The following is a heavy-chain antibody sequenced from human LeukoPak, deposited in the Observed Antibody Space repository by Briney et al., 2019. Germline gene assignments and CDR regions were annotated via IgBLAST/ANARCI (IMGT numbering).Heavy chain of an antibody. CDR1: GFTFGDYA. CDR2: IRSKAYGGTT. CDR3: TREHSGSYYSFDY. J-gene: IGHJ4*02. V-gene: IGHV3-49*04. Sequence: GGSLRLSCTASGFTFGDYAMSWGRQAPGKGLEWVGFIRSKAYGGTTEYAASVKGRFTISRDDSKSIAYLQMNSLKTEDTAVYYCTREHSGSYYSFDYWGQGTLVTVSS. D-gene: IGHD1-26*01.